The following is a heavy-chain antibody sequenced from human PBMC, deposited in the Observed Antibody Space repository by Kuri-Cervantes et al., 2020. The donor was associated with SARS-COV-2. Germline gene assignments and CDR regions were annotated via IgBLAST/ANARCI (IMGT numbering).Heavy chain of an antibody. D-gene: IGHD3-10*01. J-gene: IGHJ4*02. CDR2: IKQDGSEK. CDR1: GFTLSSYG. CDR3: ARDRSFTPDY. V-gene: IGHV3-7*01. Sequence: LSLTCAASGFTLSSYGMHWVRQAPGKGLEWVANIKQDGSEKYYVDSVKGRFTISRDNAKNSLYLQMNSLRAEDTAVYYCARDRSFTPDYWGQGTLVTVSS.